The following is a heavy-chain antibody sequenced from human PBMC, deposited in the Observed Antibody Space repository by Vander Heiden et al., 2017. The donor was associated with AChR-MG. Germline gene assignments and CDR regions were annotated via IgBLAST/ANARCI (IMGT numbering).Heavy chain of an antibody. D-gene: IGHD3-10*01. Sequence: QLELQESGPGLVKPSETLFLTCTVPSASIRNNTYYWGWIRQPPGKGLEWIGSIYHTGITYYNPSLKSRVTLSVDTSENQFSLMLVSVTAADTAVYYCARHRWAVVGEVYLAPNWFDPWGRGTLGTVSS. J-gene: IGHJ5*02. CDR2: IYHTGIT. CDR3: ARHRWAVVGEVYLAPNWFDP. V-gene: IGHV4-39*01. CDR1: SASIRNNTYY.